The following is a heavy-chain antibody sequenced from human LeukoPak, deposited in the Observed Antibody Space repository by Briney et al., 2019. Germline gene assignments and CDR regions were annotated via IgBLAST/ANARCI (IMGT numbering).Heavy chain of an antibody. D-gene: IGHD6-25*01. J-gene: IGHJ6*02. Sequence: GRSLRLSCAASGFTFDDYAMHWVRQAPGKGLEWVSGISWNSVSMGYADSVKGRFTISRDNAKNSLYLQMNSLRAEDRALYYCAKDIAAYYGMDVWGQGTTVTVSS. V-gene: IGHV3-9*01. CDR1: GFTFDDYA. CDR2: ISWNSVSM. CDR3: AKDIAAYYGMDV.